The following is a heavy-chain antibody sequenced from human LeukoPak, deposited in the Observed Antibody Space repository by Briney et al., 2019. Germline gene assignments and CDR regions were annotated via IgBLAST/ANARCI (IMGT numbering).Heavy chain of an antibody. CDR1: GYTFTSYD. Sequence: GASVKVSCKASGYTFTSYDINWVRQATGQGLEWMGWMNPNSGNTGYAQKFQGRVTKTRNTSISTAYMELSSLRSEDTAVYYCARNPANDYGGNDQDYWGQGTLVTVSS. D-gene: IGHD4-23*01. V-gene: IGHV1-8*01. CDR3: ARNPANDYGGNDQDY. J-gene: IGHJ4*02. CDR2: MNPNSGNT.